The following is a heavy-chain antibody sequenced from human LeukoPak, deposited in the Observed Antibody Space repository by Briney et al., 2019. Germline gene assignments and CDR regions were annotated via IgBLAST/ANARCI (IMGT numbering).Heavy chain of an antibody. CDR3: GGYSSDYYYYYYMDV. J-gene: IGHJ6*03. Sequence: PGGSLRLSCAASGFTFSNYAMHWVRQAPGKGLEWVVVISYDGSNKYYADSVKGRFTISRDNSKNTLYLQMNSLKTEDTAVYYCGGYSSDYYYYYYMDVWGKGTTVTVSS. CDR1: GFTFSNYA. V-gene: IGHV3-30-3*01. CDR2: ISYDGSNK. D-gene: IGHD5-18*01.